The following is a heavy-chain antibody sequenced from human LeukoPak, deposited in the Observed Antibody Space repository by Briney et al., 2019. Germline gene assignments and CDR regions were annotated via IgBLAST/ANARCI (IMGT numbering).Heavy chain of an antibody. Sequence: PGGSLRLSCAGSGFTSSSYWMTWVRQAPGQGLEWVANINQDGSEQYYVDSVKGRFTISRDNAKNSLYLQMNSLRAEDTAVYYCARARRRTTVETAHYFDFWGQGTLVTVSS. J-gene: IGHJ4*02. CDR3: ARARRRTTVETAHYFDF. CDR2: INQDGSEQ. D-gene: IGHD4-17*01. CDR1: GFTSSSYW. V-gene: IGHV3-7*01.